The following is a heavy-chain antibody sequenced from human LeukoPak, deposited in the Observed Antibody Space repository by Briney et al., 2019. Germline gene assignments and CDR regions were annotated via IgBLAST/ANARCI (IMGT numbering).Heavy chain of an antibody. CDR1: GLTFSSYE. D-gene: IGHD6-19*01. CDR3: AREKVAGTFYYYYGMDV. CDR2: ISSSGSTI. V-gene: IGHV3-48*03. J-gene: IGHJ6*02. Sequence: GGSLRLSCAASGLTFSSYEMNWVRQAPGKGLEWVSYISSSGSTIYYADSVKGRFTISRDNAKNSLYLQMNSLRAEDTAVYYCAREKVAGTFYYYYGMDVWGQGTTVTVSS.